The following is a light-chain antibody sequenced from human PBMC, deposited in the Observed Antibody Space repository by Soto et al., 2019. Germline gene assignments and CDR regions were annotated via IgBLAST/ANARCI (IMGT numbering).Light chain of an antibody. CDR3: QQSYSTCT. Sequence: DIAMTQSPSLLFAGVGEIGNISCRASQSISSYLNWYQQKPGKAPKLLIYAASSLQSGVPSRFSGSGSGTDLTLTISSLQPEDFATYYCQQSYSTCTFGQGTRLEIK. J-gene: IGKJ5*01. CDR2: AAS. CDR1: QSISSY. V-gene: IGKV1-39*01.